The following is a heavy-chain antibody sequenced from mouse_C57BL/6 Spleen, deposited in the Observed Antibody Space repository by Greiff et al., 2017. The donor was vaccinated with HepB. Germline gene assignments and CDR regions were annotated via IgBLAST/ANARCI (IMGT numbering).Heavy chain of an antibody. D-gene: IGHD2-2*01. CDR1: GYTFTSYW. J-gene: IGHJ2*01. Sequence: VQLQQSGAELAKPGASVKLSCKASGYTFTSYWMHWVKQRPGPGLEWIGYITPSSGYTKYNQKFKDKATWTAAKSSSTAYMQLSSLTYEDSAVYDCARSAGNDVSFDYWGQGTTLTVAS. CDR2: ITPSSGYT. CDR3: ARSAGNDVSFDY. V-gene: IGHV1-7*01.